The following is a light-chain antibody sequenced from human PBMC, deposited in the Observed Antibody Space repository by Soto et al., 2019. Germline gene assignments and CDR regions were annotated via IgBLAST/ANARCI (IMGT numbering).Light chain of an antibody. Sequence: QSVLTQPPSASGSPGQSVTISCTGTSSDLGDFKYVSWYQHHPGKAPKLLIYEVTKRPSGVPDRFSGSKSGNTASLAVSGLQADDEADYYCSSYAGTRGVFGGGTKLTVL. J-gene: IGLJ3*02. V-gene: IGLV2-8*01. CDR3: SSYAGTRGV. CDR1: SSDLGDFKY. CDR2: EVT.